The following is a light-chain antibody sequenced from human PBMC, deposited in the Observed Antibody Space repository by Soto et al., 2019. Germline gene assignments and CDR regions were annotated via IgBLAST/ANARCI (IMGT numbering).Light chain of an antibody. CDR1: QSVYSN. V-gene: IGKV3-15*01. CDR3: QQYDNWPLT. CDR2: GAS. Sequence: EIVMTQSPATLSVSPGERATLSCGASQSVYSNLAWYQQKPGQAPRFLIYGASTRATGIPARFSGSGSGTELTLTISSLQSEDFAVYYCQQYDNWPLTFGGGTKVDIK. J-gene: IGKJ4*01.